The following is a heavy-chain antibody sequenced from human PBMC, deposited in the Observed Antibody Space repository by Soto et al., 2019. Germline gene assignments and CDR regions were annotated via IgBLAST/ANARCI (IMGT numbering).Heavy chain of an antibody. Sequence: ASVKVSCKASGYTFTSSYMHWVRQAPGQGLEWMGIINPSGGSTSYAQKFQGRVTMTRDTSTSTVYMELSSLRSEDTAVYYCARDPGYCSGGGCYEMHFDYWGQGTLVTVSS. CDR2: INPSGGST. J-gene: IGHJ4*02. CDR3: ARDPGYCSGGGCYEMHFDY. CDR1: GYTFTSSY. V-gene: IGHV1-46*03. D-gene: IGHD2-15*01.